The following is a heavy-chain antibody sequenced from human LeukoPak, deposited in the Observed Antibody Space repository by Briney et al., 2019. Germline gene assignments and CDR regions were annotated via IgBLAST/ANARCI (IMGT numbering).Heavy chain of an antibody. J-gene: IGHJ3*02. Sequence: GASVKVSCEASGYPFTSYTIYWVRQAPGQRLEWMGRISAGNANTKYSQKFQGRVTITRDTAASTVYMESSSLRSEDPAVYYCARSYNNYLGAFDIWGQGTMVTVSS. CDR3: ARSYNNYLGAFDI. CDR2: ISAGNANT. CDR1: GYPFTSYT. V-gene: IGHV1-3*01. D-gene: IGHD4-11*01.